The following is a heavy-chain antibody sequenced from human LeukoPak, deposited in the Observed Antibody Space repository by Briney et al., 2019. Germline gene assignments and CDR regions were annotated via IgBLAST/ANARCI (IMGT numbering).Heavy chain of an antibody. CDR2: INHSGST. D-gene: IGHD4-23*01. V-gene: IGHV4-39*07. Sequence: SETLSLTCTVSGGSISSGDYYWSWIRQPPGKGLEWIGEINHSGSTNYNPSLKSRVTISVDTSKNQFSLKLSSVTAADTAVYYCARGRYGGNSYSDYWGQGTLVTVSS. CDR3: ARGRYGGNSYSDY. J-gene: IGHJ4*02. CDR1: GGSISSGDYY.